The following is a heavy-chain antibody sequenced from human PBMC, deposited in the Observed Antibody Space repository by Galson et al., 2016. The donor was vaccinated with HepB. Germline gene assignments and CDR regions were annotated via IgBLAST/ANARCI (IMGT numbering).Heavy chain of an antibody. Sequence: CAISGDSVSSNSAAWNWIRQSPSRGLEWLGRTYYRSKWYNDYPVSVKSRIIINPDTSKNQFSLQLKSVPPEDTAVYYCGRGYARGIDYWGQGILVTVSS. CDR2: TYYRSKWYN. V-gene: IGHV6-1*01. D-gene: IGHD5-12*01. CDR1: GDSVSSNSAA. CDR3: GRGYARGIDY. J-gene: IGHJ4*02.